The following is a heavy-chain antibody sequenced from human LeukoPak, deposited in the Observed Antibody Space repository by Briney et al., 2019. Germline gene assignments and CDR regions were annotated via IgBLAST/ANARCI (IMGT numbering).Heavy chain of an antibody. Sequence: GGSLRLSCAASGFTFSNAWMSWVRQAPGKGLEWVSVIYSGGSTYYADSVKGRFTISRDNSKNTVYLQMNSLRAEDTAVYYCARDLNYDSAYWGQGTLVTVSS. J-gene: IGHJ4*02. D-gene: IGHD3-22*01. CDR3: ARDLNYDSAY. CDR2: IYSGGST. CDR1: GFTFSNAW. V-gene: IGHV3-53*01.